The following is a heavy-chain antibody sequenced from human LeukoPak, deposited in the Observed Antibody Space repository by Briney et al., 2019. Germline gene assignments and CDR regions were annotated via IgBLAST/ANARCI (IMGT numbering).Heavy chain of an antibody. J-gene: IGHJ4*02. Sequence: SETLSLTCAVSGGFISSYYWYWIRQPPGKGLEWIGSIYYSGSTNYNPSLKSRVTMSVDTSKNQFSLKLSSVTAADTAVYYCARDSSGYRYWGQGTLVTVSS. CDR3: ARDSSGYRY. CDR2: IYYSGST. D-gene: IGHD3-22*01. V-gene: IGHV4-59*12. CDR1: GGFISSYY.